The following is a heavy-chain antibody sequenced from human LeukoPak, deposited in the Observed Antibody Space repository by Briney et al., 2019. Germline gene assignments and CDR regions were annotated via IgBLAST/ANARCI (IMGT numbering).Heavy chain of an antibody. V-gene: IGHV1-24*01. J-gene: IGHJ3*02. CDR2: FDPEDGET. CDR1: GYTLTELS. Sequence: SVKVSCKVSGYTLTELSMHWVRPAPGKGLEWMGGFDPEDGETIYAQKFQGRVTMTEDTSTDTAYMELSSLRSEDTAVYYCATQGGSADAFDIWGQGTMVTVSS. D-gene: IGHD3-16*01. CDR3: ATQGGSADAFDI.